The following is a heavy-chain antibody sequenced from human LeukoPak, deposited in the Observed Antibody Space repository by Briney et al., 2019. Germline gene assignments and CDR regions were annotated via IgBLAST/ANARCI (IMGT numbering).Heavy chain of an antibody. D-gene: IGHD6-13*01. Sequence: GESLKISCKGSGYSFTSYWTGWVRQMPGKGLEWMGIIYPGDSDTRYSPSFQGQVTISADKSISTAYLQWSSLKASDTAMYYCARVDSSSWPYDYYYGMDVWGQGTTVTVSS. J-gene: IGHJ6*02. CDR3: ARVDSSSWPYDYYYGMDV. CDR1: GYSFTSYW. CDR2: IYPGDSDT. V-gene: IGHV5-51*01.